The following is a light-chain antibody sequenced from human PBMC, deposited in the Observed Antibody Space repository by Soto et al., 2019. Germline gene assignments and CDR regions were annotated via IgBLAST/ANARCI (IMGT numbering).Light chain of an antibody. V-gene: IGLV2-8*01. J-gene: IGLJ1*01. Sequence: QSALTQPPSASGSPGQSVTISCTGTSSDVGGYNYVSWYQQHPGKAPKLMIHEVNQRPSGVPDRFSGSKSGNTASLTVSGLQAEDEGTYYCSSYGGYNNVVFGTGTKLTVL. CDR1: SSDVGGYNY. CDR2: EVN. CDR3: SSYGGYNNVV.